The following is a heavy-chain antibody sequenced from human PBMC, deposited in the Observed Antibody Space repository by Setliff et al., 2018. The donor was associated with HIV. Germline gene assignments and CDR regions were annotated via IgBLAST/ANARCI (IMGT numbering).Heavy chain of an antibody. CDR3: ARKVRGVRVYAFDI. Sequence: GSLRLSCAASGFTFGSFWMHWVRQVPGKGLVWVSHISTDGSDISYAESVKGRFTISRDSAKNSLYLQMNSLRAEDTAVYYCARKVRGVRVYAFDIWGQGTMVTVSS. CDR2: ISTDGSDI. D-gene: IGHD3-10*01. CDR1: GFTFGSFW. J-gene: IGHJ3*02. V-gene: IGHV3-74*01.